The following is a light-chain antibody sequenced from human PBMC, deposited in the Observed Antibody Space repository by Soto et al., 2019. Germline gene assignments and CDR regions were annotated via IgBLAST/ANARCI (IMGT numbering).Light chain of an antibody. CDR3: QQYGHSPLT. Sequence: DIVLTQSPGTLSLSLGERATLPCRASQSVSSNLLAWYQQKPGQDPRLLIYRTSHSAAGIPDRFSGRGSGTDFTLTISRLEAGDFAVYFCQQYGHSPLTFGGGTKVEI. CDR1: QSVSSNL. CDR2: RTS. V-gene: IGKV3-20*01. J-gene: IGKJ4*01.